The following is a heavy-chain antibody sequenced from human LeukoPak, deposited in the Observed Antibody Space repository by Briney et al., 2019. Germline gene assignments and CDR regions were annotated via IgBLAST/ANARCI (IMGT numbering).Heavy chain of an antibody. CDR1: GGSISSYY. V-gene: IGHV4-59*08. J-gene: IGHJ5*01. Sequence: SETLSLTCTVSGGSISSYYWSWIRQPPGKGLEWIGYIYYSGSTNYNPSLKSRVTISVDTSKNQFSLKLSSVTAADTAVYYCARHIRARVPAAGYDSWGQGTLVTVAS. D-gene: IGHD6-13*01. CDR2: IYYSGST. CDR3: ARHIRARVPAAGYDS.